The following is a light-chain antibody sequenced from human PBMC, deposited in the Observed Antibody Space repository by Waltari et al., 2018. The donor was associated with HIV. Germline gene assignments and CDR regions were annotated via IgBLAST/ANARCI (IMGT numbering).Light chain of an antibody. J-gene: IGLJ2*01. CDR2: QDS. CDR3: QAWDSSTAGV. CDR1: KLGDKY. Sequence: SYELTQPPSVSVSPGQTASITCSGDKLGDKYAWWYQQKPGQSPVLVIYQDSKRPSGIPARFSGSNSGNTATLTISGTQAMDEADYYCQAWDSSTAGVFGGGTKLTVL. V-gene: IGLV3-1*01.